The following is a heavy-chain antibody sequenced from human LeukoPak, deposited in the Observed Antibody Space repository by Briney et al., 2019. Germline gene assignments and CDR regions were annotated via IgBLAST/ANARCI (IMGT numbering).Heavy chain of an antibody. D-gene: IGHD1-26*01. J-gene: IGHJ4*02. CDR1: GGSISSTNW. CDR2: ISLSGVT. V-gene: IGHV4-4*02. Sequence: SETLSLTCIVSGGSISSTNWWSWVRQPPGQGLEWIGEISLSGVTNYNPSLKSRVTMSLDRSKNHLSLTLTSVTAADTAVYYCSRESGAFSPFGYWGQGTLVTVSS. CDR3: SRESGAFSPFGY.